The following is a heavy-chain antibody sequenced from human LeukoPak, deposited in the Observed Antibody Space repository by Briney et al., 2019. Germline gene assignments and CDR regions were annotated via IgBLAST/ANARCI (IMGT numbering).Heavy chain of an antibody. V-gene: IGHV3-30*03. D-gene: IGHD6-13*01. J-gene: IGHJ5*01. CDR3: ARAYSSSWYDF. Sequence: GSLRLSCAASGFTFSSYGLHWVRQAPGKGLEWVAVISYDGSNKYYADSVKGRFTISRDNSKNTLYLQINSVRAEDTAVYYCARAYSSSWYDFWGQGTLVTVSS. CDR2: ISYDGSNK. CDR1: GFTFSSYG.